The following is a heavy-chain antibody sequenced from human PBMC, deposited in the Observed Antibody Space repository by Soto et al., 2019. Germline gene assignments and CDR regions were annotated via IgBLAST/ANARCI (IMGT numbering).Heavy chain of an antibody. Sequence: GGSLRLSCAASGFSFSTYAMTWVRQAPGKGLEWVSGISGNSGSTYYADSVKGRFTVSRDSSKNTVYLQMNSLRGDDTAVYYCAKVSVVVLAAGDWFDPWGQGTLVTVSS. CDR3: AKVSVVVLAAGDWFDP. CDR1: GFSFSTYA. CDR2: ISGNSGST. J-gene: IGHJ5*02. V-gene: IGHV3-23*01. D-gene: IGHD2-15*01.